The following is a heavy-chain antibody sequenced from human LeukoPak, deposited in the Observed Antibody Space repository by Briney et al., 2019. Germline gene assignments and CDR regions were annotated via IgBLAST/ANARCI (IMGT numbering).Heavy chain of an antibody. CDR1: GFTFSTYA. CDR2: MGGSGIST. V-gene: IGHV3-23*01. J-gene: IGHJ4*02. Sequence: GGSLRLSCAASGFTFSTYAMSWVRQAPRKGLEWVSTMGGSGISTYYAESVKGRFTISRDTSKDTLFLQMDSLRAEDTAVSYCAKDGPTVVSPHDYWGQGTLVTVSS. D-gene: IGHD4-23*01. CDR3: AKDGPTVVSPHDY.